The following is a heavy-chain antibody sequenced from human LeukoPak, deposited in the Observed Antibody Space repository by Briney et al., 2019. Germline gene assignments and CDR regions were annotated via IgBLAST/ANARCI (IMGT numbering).Heavy chain of an antibody. CDR2: ISGSGGST. D-gene: IGHD3-3*01. J-gene: IGHJ3*02. CDR3: AKDPYYDFWSGPPGVDAFDI. Sequence: GGSLRLSCAASGFTFSNYAMSWVRQAPGKGLEWVSAISGSGGSTYYADSVKGRFTISRDNSKNTLYLQMNSLRAEDTAVYYCAKDPYYDFWSGPPGVDAFDIWGQGTMVTVSS. V-gene: IGHV3-23*01. CDR1: GFTFSNYA.